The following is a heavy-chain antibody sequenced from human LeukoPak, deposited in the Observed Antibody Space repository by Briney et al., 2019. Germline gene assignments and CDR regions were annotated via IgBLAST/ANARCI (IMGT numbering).Heavy chain of an antibody. CDR2: ISDDGSNN. CDR3: ANTLSRSKAYGMDV. J-gene: IGHJ6*02. V-gene: IGHV3-30*18. D-gene: IGHD6-6*01. Sequence: GGSLRLSCAASGFTFSSYGMHWVRKAPGKGLEGVAVISDDGSNNYYADSVKGRFTISRDNSKNTLYLQMNSLRAEDTAVYYCANTLSRSKAYGMDVWGQGTTVTVSS. CDR1: GFTFSSYG.